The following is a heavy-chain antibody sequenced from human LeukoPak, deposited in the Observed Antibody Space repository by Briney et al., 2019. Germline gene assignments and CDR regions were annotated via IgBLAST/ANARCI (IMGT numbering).Heavy chain of an antibody. J-gene: IGHJ4*02. CDR3: ARDYRYAFDN. CDR2: IGISSGNT. CDR1: GFTFSSYS. Sequence: PGGSLRLSCAASGFTFSSYSMNWVRQAPGKGLEWISYIGISSGNTKYADSVKGRFTISGDNAKNSLYLQMSSLRVEDTAVYYCARDYRYAFDNWGQGILVTVSS. V-gene: IGHV3-48*04. D-gene: IGHD5-12*01.